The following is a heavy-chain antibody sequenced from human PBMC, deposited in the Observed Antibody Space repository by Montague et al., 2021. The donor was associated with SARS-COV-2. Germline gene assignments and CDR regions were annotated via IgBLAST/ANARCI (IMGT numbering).Heavy chain of an antibody. CDR2: ISSSSSSYI. Sequence: SLRLSCAASGFTFSSYSMNWVRQAPGKGLEWVSSISSSSSSYIYXADSVKGRFTISRDNAKNSLYLQMGSLRAEDTAVYYCARETNWSYGSSFDYWGQGTLVTVSS. CDR3: ARETNWSYGSSFDY. J-gene: IGHJ4*02. V-gene: IGHV3-21*01. D-gene: IGHD1-26*01. CDR1: GFTFSSYS.